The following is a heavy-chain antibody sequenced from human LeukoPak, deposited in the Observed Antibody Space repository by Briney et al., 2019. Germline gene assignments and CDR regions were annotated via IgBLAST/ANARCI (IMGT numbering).Heavy chain of an antibody. D-gene: IGHD3-16*01. CDR1: GFTFSNYA. J-gene: IGHJ4*02. CDR3: AREGGGFDY. Sequence: GSLRLSCAASGFTFSNYAMNWVRQAPGKGLEWIGYIYYSGSTNYNPSLKSRVIMSVDTSRNQFSLKVTSVTAADTAVYYCAREGGGFDYWGQGTLVTVSS. V-gene: IGHV4-59*12. CDR2: IYYSGST.